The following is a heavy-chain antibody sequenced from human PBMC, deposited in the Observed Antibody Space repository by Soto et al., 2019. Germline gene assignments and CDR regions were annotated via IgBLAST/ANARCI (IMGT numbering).Heavy chain of an antibody. CDR1: GFTFSSYG. J-gene: IGHJ4*02. V-gene: IGHV3-30*03. Sequence: QVQLVESGGGVVQPGRSLRLSCAASGFTFSSYGMHWVRQAPGKGLEWVAVISYDGSNKYYADSVKGRFTISRDNSKNTLYLQMNSLRAEDTAVYYCAISTVTTLYFDYWGQGTLVTVSS. CDR3: AISTVTTLYFDY. D-gene: IGHD4-17*01. CDR2: ISYDGSNK.